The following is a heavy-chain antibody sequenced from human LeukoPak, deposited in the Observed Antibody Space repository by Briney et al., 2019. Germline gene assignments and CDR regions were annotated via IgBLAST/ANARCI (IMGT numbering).Heavy chain of an antibody. D-gene: IGHD3-10*01. CDR1: GFTFSSYA. CDR2: IGGSGGST. J-gene: IGHJ4*02. V-gene: IGHV3-23*01. Sequence: GGSLRLSCAASGFTFSSYAMSWVRQAPGKGLEWVSSIGGSGGSTYYADSVKGRFTISRDNSKNTLYLQMNSLRAEDTAVYYCAKEDSYGSGSHGGYFDYWGQGTLVTVSS. CDR3: AKEDSYGSGSHGGYFDY.